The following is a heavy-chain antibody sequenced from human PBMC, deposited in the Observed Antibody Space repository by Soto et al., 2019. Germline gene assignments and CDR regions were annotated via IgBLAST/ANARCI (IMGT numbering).Heavy chain of an antibody. V-gene: IGHV3-23*01. CDR2: ISGGGGTT. Sequence: EVHLLDSGRGLVQPGGSLRLSCAASGFTFSNYAMSWVRQAPGKGLEWVSGISGGGGTTYYADSVKGRFTISRDNSKNTLSLQMDSLRAEDTAVYYCAKDAGVPIVVPYNWGQGTLVTVSS. CDR3: AKDAGVPIVVPYN. D-gene: IGHD3-22*01. J-gene: IGHJ4*02. CDR1: GFTFSNYA.